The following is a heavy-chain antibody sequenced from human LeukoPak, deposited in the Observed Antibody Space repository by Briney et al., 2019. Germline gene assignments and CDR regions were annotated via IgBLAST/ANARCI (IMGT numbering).Heavy chain of an antibody. Sequence: GGSLRLSCAASGFTFSRFWMSWVRQAPGKGLEWVANIKQDGTEQYYLDSVKGRFTISRDNSKNTLYLQMNSLRAEDTAVYYCARSGYSYGPFDYWGQGTLVTVSS. D-gene: IGHD5-18*01. CDR3: ARSGYSYGPFDY. J-gene: IGHJ4*02. CDR2: IKQDGTEQ. V-gene: IGHV3-7*01. CDR1: GFTFSRFW.